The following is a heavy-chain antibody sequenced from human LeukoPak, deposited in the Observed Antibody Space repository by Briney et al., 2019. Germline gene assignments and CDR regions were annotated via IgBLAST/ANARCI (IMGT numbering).Heavy chain of an antibody. CDR1: GGSISSYY. V-gene: IGHV4-59*08. D-gene: IGHD6-13*01. CDR3: ARQVRAAAGPFDY. Sequence: SETLSLTCTVSGGSISSYYWSWIRQPPGKGLEWIGYIYYSGSTNYNPSLKSRVTISVDTSKNQFSLKLSSVTAADTAVYYCARQVRAAAGPFDYWGQGTLVTVSS. J-gene: IGHJ4*02. CDR2: IYYSGST.